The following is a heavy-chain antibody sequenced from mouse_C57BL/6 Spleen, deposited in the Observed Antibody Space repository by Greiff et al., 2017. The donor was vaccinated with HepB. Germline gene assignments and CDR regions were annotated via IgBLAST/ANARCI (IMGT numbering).Heavy chain of an antibody. J-gene: IGHJ3*01. V-gene: IGHV1-69*01. CDR3: ARRGDFYYDYSAWFAY. CDR1: GYTFTSYW. CDR2: IDPSDSYT. Sequence: QVQLQQPGAELVMPGASVKLSCKASGYTFTSYWMHWVKQRPGQGLEWIGEIDPSDSYTNYNQKFKGKSTLTVDKSSSTAYMQLSSLTSEDSAVYYCARRGDFYYDYSAWFAYWGQGTLVTVSA. D-gene: IGHD2-4*01.